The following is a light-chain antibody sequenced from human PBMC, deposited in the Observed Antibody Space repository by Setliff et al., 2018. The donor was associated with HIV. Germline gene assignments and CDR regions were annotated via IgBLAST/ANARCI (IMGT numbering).Light chain of an antibody. J-gene: IGLJ2*01. CDR1: RSDVGDYKS. Sequence: QSALTQPASVSGSPGQSITISCTATRSDVGDYKSVSWYQQHPGKAPKLLIYEVSNRPSGVSKRFSGSKSGNTASLAISGLQAEDEADYYCSSYRSSTTPVLFGGGTK. CDR3: SSYRSSTTPVL. V-gene: IGLV2-14*01. CDR2: EVS.